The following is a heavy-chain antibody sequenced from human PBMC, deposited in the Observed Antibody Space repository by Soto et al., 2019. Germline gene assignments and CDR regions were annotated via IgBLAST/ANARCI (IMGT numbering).Heavy chain of an antibody. D-gene: IGHD1-26*01. J-gene: IGHJ5*02. CDR1: GYNFMRYG. CDR3: ARWISGGYSDWFDP. V-gene: IGHV1-18*04. Sequence: QVQLVQSGAEVKKPGASVKVSCKASGYNFMRYGFTWVRQAPGQGLEWVGWINVDNGETKYPQKIQGRVTMTTDTPTSTVYMELRSLTSDDTAVYYCARWISGGYSDWFDPWGHGTLVTVSS. CDR2: INVDNGET.